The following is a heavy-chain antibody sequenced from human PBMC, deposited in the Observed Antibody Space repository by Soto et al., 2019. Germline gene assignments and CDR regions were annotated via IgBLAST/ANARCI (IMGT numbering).Heavy chain of an antibody. J-gene: IGHJ5*02. V-gene: IGHV2-5*02. CDR2: IYWDDDK. Sequence: QITLKESGPTLVKPTQTLTLTCTFSGFSLSTSGVGVGWISQPPGKDLEWLALIYWDDDKRYRPSLKSRLTITKDTSKNQVVLTMTNMDPVDTSTYYCAHRPTAVAGWYWFDPWGQGTLVTVSS. D-gene: IGHD6-19*01. CDR3: AHRPTAVAGWYWFDP. CDR1: GFSLSTSGVG.